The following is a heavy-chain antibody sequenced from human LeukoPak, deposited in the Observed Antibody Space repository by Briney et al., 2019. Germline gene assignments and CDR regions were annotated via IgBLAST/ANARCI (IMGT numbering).Heavy chain of an antibody. CDR3: ARALYCSGGSRYYYYYMDV. D-gene: IGHD2-15*01. V-gene: IGHV3-30*03. Sequence: GGSLRLSCAASGFTFSSYGMHWVRQAPGKGLEWVAVISYDGSNKYYADSVKGRFTISRDNSKNTLYLQMNSLRAEDTAVYYCARALYCSGGSRYYYYYMDVWGKGTTVTVSS. CDR2: ISYDGSNK. CDR1: GFTFSSYG. J-gene: IGHJ6*03.